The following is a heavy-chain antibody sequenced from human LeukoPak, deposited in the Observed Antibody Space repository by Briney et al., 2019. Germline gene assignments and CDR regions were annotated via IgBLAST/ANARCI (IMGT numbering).Heavy chain of an antibody. CDR2: INPNSGGT. J-gene: IGHJ6*02. D-gene: IGHD3-10*01. Sequence: ASVKVSCKASGYTFTGYYMHWVRQAPGQGLEWMGWINPNSGGTNYAQKFQGRVTMTRDTSISTAYMELSRLRSDDTAVYYCARDYVMVRGVIRPYYYYGMDVWGQGTTVTVSS. CDR1: GYTFTGYY. V-gene: IGHV1-2*02. CDR3: ARDYVMVRGVIRPYYYYGMDV.